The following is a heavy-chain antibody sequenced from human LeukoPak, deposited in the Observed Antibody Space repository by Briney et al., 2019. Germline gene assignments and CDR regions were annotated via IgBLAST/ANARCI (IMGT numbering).Heavy chain of an antibody. J-gene: IGHJ4*02. CDR2: VYDSGST. D-gene: IGHD6-6*01. CDR3: AKTGSSIAARPPDY. V-gene: IGHV4-39*07. CDR1: GGSFSSSPYY. Sequence: SETLSLTCTVSGGSFSSSPYYWGWIHQPPGKGLEWIGSVYDSGSTFYNPSLKSRVTISIDTFKNQFSLMLTSVTAADTAVYYCAKTGSSIAARPPDYWGQGTLVIVSS.